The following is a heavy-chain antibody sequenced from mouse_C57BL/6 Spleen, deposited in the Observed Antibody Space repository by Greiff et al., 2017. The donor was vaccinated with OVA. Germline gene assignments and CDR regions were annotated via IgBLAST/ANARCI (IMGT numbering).Heavy chain of an antibody. CDR3: TTSGYDGSLDY. CDR2: IDPEDGDT. V-gene: IGHV14-1*01. Sequence: VQLQQSGAELVRPGASVKLPCTASGFNIKDYYMHWVKQRPEQGLEWIGRIDPEDGDTEYAPKFQGKATMTADTSSNTAYLQLSSLTSEDTAVYYCTTSGYDGSLDYWGQGTSVTVSS. CDR1: GFNIKDYY. D-gene: IGHD2-3*01. J-gene: IGHJ4*01.